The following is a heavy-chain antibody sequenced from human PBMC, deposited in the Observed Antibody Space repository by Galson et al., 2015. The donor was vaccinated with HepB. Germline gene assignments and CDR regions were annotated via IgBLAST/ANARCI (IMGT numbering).Heavy chain of an antibody. Sequence: SLRLSCAASGFTFSDYYMSWIRQAPGKGLEWVSYISHSTPYTNCADSVKGRITISRDNARNSLYLQLNSLRAEDTAVYYCARVADVDYGDHSHFDFWGQGTPVTVSS. D-gene: IGHD4-17*01. CDR2: ISHSTPYT. CDR3: ARVADVDYGDHSHFDF. CDR1: GFTFSDYY. V-gene: IGHV3-11*06. J-gene: IGHJ4*02.